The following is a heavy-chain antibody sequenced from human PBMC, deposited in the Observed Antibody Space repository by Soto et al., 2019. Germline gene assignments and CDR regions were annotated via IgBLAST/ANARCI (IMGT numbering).Heavy chain of an antibody. CDR2: IYWDDDK. J-gene: IGHJ6*02. D-gene: IGHD2-21*02. CDR3: AHSRCGGDCLQSYSSHYYYGMDV. CDR1: GFSLSTSGVR. V-gene: IGHV2-5*02. Sequence: QITLKESGPTLVKPTQPLTLTCTFSGFSLSTSGVRVGWIRQPPGKALEWLALIYWDDDKRYSPSLKSRLTITKDTSKNQVVLTMTNMDPVDTATYYCAHSRCGGDCLQSYSSHYYYGMDVWGQGTTVTVSS.